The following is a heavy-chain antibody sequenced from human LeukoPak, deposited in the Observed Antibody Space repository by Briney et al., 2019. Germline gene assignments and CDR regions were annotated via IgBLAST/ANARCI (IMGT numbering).Heavy chain of an antibody. J-gene: IGHJ5*02. D-gene: IGHD5-24*01. CDR3: AREQSLSRDGYNWGWFDP. V-gene: IGHV4-59*01. Sequence: SETLSLTCTVSGDSISSYYWNWIRQPPGKGLEWIGHIHYSGSTNYNPSFKSRVTISVDTSKNQFSLKLNSVTAADTAVYYCAREQSLSRDGYNWGWFDPWGQGTLVTVS. CDR2: IHYSGST. CDR1: GDSISSYY.